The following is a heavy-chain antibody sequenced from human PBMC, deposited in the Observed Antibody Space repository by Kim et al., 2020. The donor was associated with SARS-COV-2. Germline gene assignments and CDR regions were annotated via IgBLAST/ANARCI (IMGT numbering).Heavy chain of an antibody. Sequence: SETLSLTCTVYGGSLSSYQWSWIRQPPGKGLEWIGEINKSGSINYNPSLKSRVTISIDTSKNQFSLKLTSVTAADTAFYFCAGGREGVVPSPILGFGPHYYYLVMDVWGHGTTVTVSS. CDR2: INKSGSI. J-gene: IGHJ6*02. CDR3: AGGREGVVPSPILGFGPHYYYLVMDV. V-gene: IGHV4-34*01. D-gene: IGHD3-10*01. CDR1: GGSLSSYQ.